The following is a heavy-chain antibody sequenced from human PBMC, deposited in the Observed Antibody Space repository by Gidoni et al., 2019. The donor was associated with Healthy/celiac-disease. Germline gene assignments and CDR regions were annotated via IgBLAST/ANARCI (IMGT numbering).Heavy chain of an antibody. Sequence: QLQLQESCPGLVKPSETLSLTCTVSGGSISSSSYYWGWIRQPPGKGLEWIGSIYYSGSTYYNPSLKSRVTISVDTSKNQFSLKLSSVTAADTAVYYCARSSGWYAAVDYWGQGTLVTVSS. CDR3: ARSSGWYAAVDY. CDR2: IYYSGST. CDR1: GGSISSSSYY. D-gene: IGHD6-19*01. J-gene: IGHJ4*02. V-gene: IGHV4-39*01.